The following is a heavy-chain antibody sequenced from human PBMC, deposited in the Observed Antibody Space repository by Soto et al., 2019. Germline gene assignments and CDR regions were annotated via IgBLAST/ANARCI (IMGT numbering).Heavy chain of an antibody. Sequence: SETLSLTCSVSGGSISSTNFYWGWIRQPPGKGLEWIGSIYYSGSTYYNPSLKSRVTISMDTSKSQFSLNVRSVTAADTAVYYCVRDVGGSGWFAPWGQGTLVTVSS. CDR2: IYYSGST. J-gene: IGHJ5*02. CDR1: GGSISSTNFY. V-gene: IGHV4-39*07. CDR3: VRDVGGSGWFAP.